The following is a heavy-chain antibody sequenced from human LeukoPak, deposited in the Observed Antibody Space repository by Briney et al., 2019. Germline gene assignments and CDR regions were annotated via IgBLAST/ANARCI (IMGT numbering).Heavy chain of an antibody. J-gene: IGHJ4*02. CDR2: ISGSGGST. D-gene: IGHD3-9*01. CDR3: AKRSDFDWLLDIDY. V-gene: IGHV3-23*01. Sequence: PGVSLRLSCAASGFTFSSYAMSWVRQAPGKGLEWVSAISGSGGSTYYADSVKGRFTISRDNSKNTLYLQMNSLRAEDTAVYYCAKRSDFDWLLDIDYWGQGTLVTVSS. CDR1: GFTFSSYA.